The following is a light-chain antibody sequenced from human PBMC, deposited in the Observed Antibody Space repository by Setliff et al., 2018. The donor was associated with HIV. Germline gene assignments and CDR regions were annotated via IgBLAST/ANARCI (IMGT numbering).Light chain of an antibody. J-gene: IGLJ1*01. Sequence: SALTQPASVSGSPGQSITISCIGSSSDVGRYDLVSWYQQYPGKAPRLIIYGDSERPSGVSNRFSGSKSGNTASLTISELQADDEADYYCCSYTRGGTYVFGTGTKV. CDR1: SSDVGRYDL. V-gene: IGLV2-23*01. CDR2: GDS. CDR3: CSYTRGGTYV.